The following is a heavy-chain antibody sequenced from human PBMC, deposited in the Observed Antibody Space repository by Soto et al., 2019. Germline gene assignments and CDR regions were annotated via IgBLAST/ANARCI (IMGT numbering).Heavy chain of an antibody. D-gene: IGHD5-12*01. CDR3: ARGGDSSGYDAFDI. J-gene: IGHJ3*02. CDR1: GYTFTNYG. CDR2: INVYNGNT. V-gene: IGHV1-18*01. Sequence: ASVKVSCKASGYTFTNYGISWVRQAPGQGLEWMGWINVYNGNTKYAQKVQGRVTMTTDTSTSTAYMELRSLRSDDTAVYYCARGGDSSGYDAFDIWGQGTMVTVSS.